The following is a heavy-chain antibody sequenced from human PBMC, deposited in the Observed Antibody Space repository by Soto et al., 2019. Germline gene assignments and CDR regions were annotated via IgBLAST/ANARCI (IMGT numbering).Heavy chain of an antibody. CDR3: ARASSGWPPRLTY. V-gene: IGHV4-59*01. CDR1: GGPISSYY. Sequence: QVQLQESGPGLVKPSETLSLNCTVSGGPISSYYWSWIRQSPGKGLEWIGYIYYSGSTNYNPSLRSRVTIAVDTSTNQCSLDLSSLIAADTALYSCARASSGWPPRLTYWGQGTLVTVSS. J-gene: IGHJ4*02. D-gene: IGHD6-19*01. CDR2: IYYSGST.